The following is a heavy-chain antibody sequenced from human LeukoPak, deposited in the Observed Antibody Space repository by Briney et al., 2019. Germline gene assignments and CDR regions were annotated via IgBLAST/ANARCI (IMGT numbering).Heavy chain of an antibody. D-gene: IGHD3-10*01. CDR3: ARGDYSYYFDY. Sequence: PGGSLRLSCAASGFTFSSYSMNWVRQAPGKGLEWVSYISSSSSTIYYADSVKGRFTISRVNAKNSLYLQMNSLRAEDTAVYYCARGDYSYYFDYWGQGTLVTDSS. V-gene: IGHV3-48*04. J-gene: IGHJ4*02. CDR2: ISSSSSTI. CDR1: GFTFSSYS.